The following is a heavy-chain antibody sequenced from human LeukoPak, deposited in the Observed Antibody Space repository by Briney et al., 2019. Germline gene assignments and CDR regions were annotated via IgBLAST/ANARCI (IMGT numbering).Heavy chain of an antibody. D-gene: IGHD3-3*01. CDR2: TYYRSKWYN. Sequence: SHTLSLTCAISGDSVSSNSAAWNWIRQSPSRGLEWLGRTYYRSKWYNDYAVSVKSRITINPDTSKNQFSLQLNSVTPEDTAVYYCARGRRPEWITIFGVVIKGYFDLWGRGTLVTVSS. V-gene: IGHV6-1*01. CDR1: GDSVSSNSAA. CDR3: ARGRRPEWITIFGVVIKGYFDL. J-gene: IGHJ2*01.